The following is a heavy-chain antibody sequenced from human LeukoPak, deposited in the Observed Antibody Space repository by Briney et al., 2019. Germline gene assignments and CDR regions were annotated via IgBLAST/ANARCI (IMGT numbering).Heavy chain of an antibody. Sequence: GGSLRLSCAASGFTFSSYAMHWVRQAPGKGLEWVAVISYDGSNKYYADSVKGRFTISRDNSKNTLYLQMNGLRAEDTAVYYCARGLEPEYSSAPDYWGQGTLVTVSS. CDR2: ISYDGSNK. CDR1: GFTFSSYA. CDR3: ARGLEPEYSSAPDY. J-gene: IGHJ4*02. V-gene: IGHV3-30-3*01. D-gene: IGHD6-6*01.